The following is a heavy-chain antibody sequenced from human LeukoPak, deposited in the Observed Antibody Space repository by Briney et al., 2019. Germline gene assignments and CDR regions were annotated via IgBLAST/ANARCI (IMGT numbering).Heavy chain of an antibody. D-gene: IGHD3-10*01. V-gene: IGHV1-46*01. J-gene: IGHJ4*02. Sequence: ASVKVSCKASGYTFTSYYMHWVRQAPGQGLEWMGIINPSGGSTSYAQKFQGRVTMTRDTSTSTVYMELSSLRSEDTAVYYCARTITKVRGAMGVPLGYWGQGTLVTVSS. CDR3: ARTITKVRGAMGVPLGY. CDR2: INPSGGST. CDR1: GYTFTSYY.